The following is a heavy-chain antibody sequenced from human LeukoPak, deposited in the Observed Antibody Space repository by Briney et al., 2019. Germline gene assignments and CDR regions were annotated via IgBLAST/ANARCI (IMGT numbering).Heavy chain of an antibody. CDR2: IIPIFGTA. Sequence: SVKVSCKASGGTFSSYAISWLRQAPGQGLEWMGGIIPIFGTANYAQKFQGRVTITTDESTSTAYMELSSLRSEDTAVYYCASPYSSSSGNAFDIWGQGTMVTVSS. V-gene: IGHV1-69*05. D-gene: IGHD6-6*01. J-gene: IGHJ3*02. CDR3: ASPYSSSSGNAFDI. CDR1: GGTFSSYA.